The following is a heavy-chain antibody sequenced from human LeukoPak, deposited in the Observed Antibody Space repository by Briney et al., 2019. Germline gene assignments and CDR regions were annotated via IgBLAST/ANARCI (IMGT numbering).Heavy chain of an antibody. CDR1: GYTFTGYN. J-gene: IGHJ3*02. CDR2: INPNSGGT. Sequence: ASVKVSCKSSGYTFTGYNMHWVRQAPAQGLEWMGWINPNSGGTNYAQKFRGRVTMTRDTSISTAYMELSRLRSDDTAVYYCVRGSGYIIPLDAFDIWGQGTMVTVSS. D-gene: IGHD3-22*01. CDR3: VRGSGYIIPLDAFDI. V-gene: IGHV1-2*02.